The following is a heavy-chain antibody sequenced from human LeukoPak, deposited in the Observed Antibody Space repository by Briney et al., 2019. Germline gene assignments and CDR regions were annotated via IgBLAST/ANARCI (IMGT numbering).Heavy chain of an antibody. V-gene: IGHV4-4*02. D-gene: IGHD6-6*01. CDR2: IYHSGIT. J-gene: IGHJ6*02. Sequence: SQTLSLTCAVSGASISSSNRGSWVRQPPGKGLEWIGEIYHSGITNYNPSLESRVTISVDKSKNQFSLKLSSVTAADTAVYYCARTFSSSSLYYYYGMDVWGQGTTVTVSS. CDR1: GASISSSNR. CDR3: ARTFSSSSLYYYYGMDV.